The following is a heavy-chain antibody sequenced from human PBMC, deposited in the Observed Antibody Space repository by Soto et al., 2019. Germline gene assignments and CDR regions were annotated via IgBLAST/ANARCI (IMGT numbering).Heavy chain of an antibody. CDR3: ARGGGSVTTWGHHYYYGMDV. V-gene: IGHV1-69*13. D-gene: IGHD4-4*01. Sequence: ASVKVSCKASGGTFSSYAISWVRQAPGQGLEWMGGIIPIVGTANYAQKFQGRVTITADESTSTAYMELSSLRSEDTAVYYCARGGGSVTTWGHHYYYGMDVWGQGTTVTVSS. CDR1: GGTFSSYA. CDR2: IIPIVGTA. J-gene: IGHJ6*02.